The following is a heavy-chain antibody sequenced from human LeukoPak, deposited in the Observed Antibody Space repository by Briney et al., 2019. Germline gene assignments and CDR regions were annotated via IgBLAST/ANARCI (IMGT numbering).Heavy chain of an antibody. CDR2: ISGDGGST. V-gene: IGHV3-43*02. Sequence: GGSLRLSCAASGFTFDDYAMHWLRQAPGKGLEWVSLISGDGGSTYYAGSVKGRFTISRDNSKNSLYLQMNSLRTEDTALYYCAGSIGSGSYGVDYWGQGTLVTVSS. CDR1: GFTFDDYA. D-gene: IGHD1-26*01. CDR3: AGSIGSGSYGVDY. J-gene: IGHJ4*02.